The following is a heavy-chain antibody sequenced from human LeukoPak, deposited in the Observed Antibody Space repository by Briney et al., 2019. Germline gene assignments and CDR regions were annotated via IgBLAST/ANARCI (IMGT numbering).Heavy chain of an antibody. CDR2: LYYSGST. V-gene: IGHV4-39*07. Sequence: ASETLSLTCTVSGASISSSAWYWGWIRQPPGKGLEWIGILYYSGSTYYNPSLKSRVTISVDTSKNQFSLKLSSVTAADTAVYYCARSRSDSGSYSVMRRRGHDAFDIWGQGTMVTVSS. D-gene: IGHD1-26*01. CDR1: GASISSSAWY. CDR3: ARSRSDSGSYSVMRRRGHDAFDI. J-gene: IGHJ3*02.